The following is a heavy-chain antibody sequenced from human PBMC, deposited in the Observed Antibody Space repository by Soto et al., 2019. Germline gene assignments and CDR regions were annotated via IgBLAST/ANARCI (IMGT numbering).Heavy chain of an antibody. J-gene: IGHJ4*01. CDR2: IFHSGNA. CDR3: ARAHAPTLPFDY. Sequence: SETLSLTCTVSGGSIRNVYWSWIRQAPGKGLEWIGFIFHSGNAKYNPSLKSRVTISVDTSKNQFSLSLDSVAAADTAVYFCARAHAPTLPFDYWGQGTLVTVSS. CDR1: GGSIRNVY. D-gene: IGHD2-15*01. V-gene: IGHV4-59*01.